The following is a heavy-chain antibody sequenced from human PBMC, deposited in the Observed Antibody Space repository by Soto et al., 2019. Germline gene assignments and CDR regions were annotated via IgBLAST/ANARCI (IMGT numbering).Heavy chain of an antibody. Sequence: VKVSCKASGYTFTDYYMHWVRQAPGQGLEWMGWINPNSGGTNYAQKFQGRVTMTRDTSISTAYMELSRLRSDDTAVYYCARKLELRGSYYYYYDMDVWGQGTTVTVSS. CDR1: GYTFTDYY. V-gene: IGHV1-2*02. CDR3: ARKLELRGSYYYYYDMDV. D-gene: IGHD1-7*01. CDR2: INPNSGGT. J-gene: IGHJ6*02.